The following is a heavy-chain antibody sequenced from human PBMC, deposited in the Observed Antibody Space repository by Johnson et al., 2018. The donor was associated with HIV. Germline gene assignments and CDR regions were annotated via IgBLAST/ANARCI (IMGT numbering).Heavy chain of an antibody. CDR2: ISWNGGSV. V-gene: IGHV3-9*01. Sequence: VQLVESGGGLVQPGGSLRLSCAASAFTFADYAMHWVRQAPGKGLEWVSGISWNGGSVAYADSVKGRLTISRDNAKNSLFLHMNSLRAEATAVYYCARQAAAGAFDIWGQGTMVTVSS. J-gene: IGHJ3*02. CDR3: ARQAAAGAFDI. CDR1: AFTFADYA. D-gene: IGHD6-13*01.